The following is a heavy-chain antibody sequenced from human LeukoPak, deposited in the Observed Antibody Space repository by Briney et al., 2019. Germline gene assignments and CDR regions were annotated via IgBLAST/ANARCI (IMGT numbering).Heavy chain of an antibody. CDR2: LYSRGGT. CDR1: GGTITTNY. Sequence: GGSLRLSCAASGGTITTNYMSWVRQAPGKGLEWVSILYSRGGTYYADSVKGRFTISRDDSKNTLYLQMNSLRAAYTAVYYCASGGMGARKYYSDPFHYWGQGTLVTVSS. J-gene: IGHJ4*02. V-gene: IGHV3-53*01. D-gene: IGHD3-10*01. CDR3: ASGGMGARKYYSDPFHY.